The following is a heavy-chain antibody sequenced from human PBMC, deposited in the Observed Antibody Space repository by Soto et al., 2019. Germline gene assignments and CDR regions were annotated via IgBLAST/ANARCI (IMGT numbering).Heavy chain of an antibody. Sequence: QVQLVESGGGVVQPGTSLRVSCVGSGFTFRSYVIHWVRQAPGKGLEWVALTSYDGTDKYYGDSVRGRVTISRDNSRNTVDLQMDSLRLEDTARYYCARWGTTGGLDVWGQGTLVSVSS. J-gene: IGHJ1*01. CDR1: GFTFRSYV. CDR3: ARWGTTGGLDV. CDR2: TSYDGTDK. V-gene: IGHV3-30*19. D-gene: IGHD3-16*01.